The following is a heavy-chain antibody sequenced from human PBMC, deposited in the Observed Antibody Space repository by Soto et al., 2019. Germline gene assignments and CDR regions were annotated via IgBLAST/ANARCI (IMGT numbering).Heavy chain of an antibody. Sequence: TLSLTCTVSGGSIISYYWSWIRQPPGKGLEWIGYIYYSGSTNYNPSLKSRVTISVDTSKNQFSLKLSSVTAADTAVYYCARSINPWGQGTLVTVSS. V-gene: IGHV4-59*12. CDR1: GGSIISYY. CDR2: IYYSGST. J-gene: IGHJ5*02. CDR3: ARSINP.